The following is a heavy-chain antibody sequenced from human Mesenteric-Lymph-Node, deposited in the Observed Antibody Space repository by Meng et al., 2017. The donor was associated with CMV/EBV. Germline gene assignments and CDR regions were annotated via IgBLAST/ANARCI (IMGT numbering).Heavy chain of an antibody. CDR2: ITYSGYT. V-gene: IGHV4-31*02. D-gene: IGHD2/OR15-2a*01. CDR3: ARVFLRANYYFDF. J-gene: IGHJ4*02. Sequence: VSGDSVTNADYQWSWIRHRPGKGLEWLAYITYSGYTSSNPSLAGRATMSMDSSKNLLSLQLRSVTAADTAIYYCARVFLRANYYFDFWGQGTLVTVSS. CDR1: GDSVTNADYQ.